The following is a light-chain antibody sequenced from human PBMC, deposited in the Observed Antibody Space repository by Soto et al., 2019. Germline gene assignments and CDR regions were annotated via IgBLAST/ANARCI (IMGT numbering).Light chain of an antibody. CDR2: GAS. CDR3: HHYGSSPRT. J-gene: IGKJ1*01. CDR1: QSVSSNY. Sequence: EIVLTRSPGTLSLSPGDRATLSCRASQSVSSNYLAWYQQKPGQAPRLLIYGASMRATGIPDRFSASGSGTDFTLTIRRLEPEDFAMYFCHHYGSSPRTFGQGTKVEIK. V-gene: IGKV3-20*01.